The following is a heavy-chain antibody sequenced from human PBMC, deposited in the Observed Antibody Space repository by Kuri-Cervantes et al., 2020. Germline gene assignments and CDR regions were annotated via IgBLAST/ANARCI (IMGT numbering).Heavy chain of an antibody. D-gene: IGHD3-22*01. CDR3: AGDYDSSGYEVYFDY. Sequence: GESLKISCPASGFTFDDYGMNWVRQAPGKGLEWVSSISSHSSYIYYADSVKGRFTISRDNAKNSLYLQMDSLRVEDTAVYYCAGDYDSSGYEVYFDYWGQGTLVTVSS. CDR1: GFTFDDYG. CDR2: ISSHSSYI. J-gene: IGHJ4*02. V-gene: IGHV3-21*03.